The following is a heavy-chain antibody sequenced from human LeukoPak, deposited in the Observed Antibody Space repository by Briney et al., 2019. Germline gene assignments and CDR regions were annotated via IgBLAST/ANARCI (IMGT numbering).Heavy chain of an antibody. V-gene: IGHV5-51*01. Sequence: GESLKISCKGSGYSFTSYWIGWVRQMPGKGLEWMGIIYPGDSDTRYSPSFQGQVTISADKSISTAYLQWSSLKASDTAMYYCARQWELLGDAFDIWSQGTMVTVSS. CDR3: ARQWELLGDAFDI. D-gene: IGHD1-26*01. CDR1: GYSFTSYW. CDR2: IYPGDSDT. J-gene: IGHJ3*02.